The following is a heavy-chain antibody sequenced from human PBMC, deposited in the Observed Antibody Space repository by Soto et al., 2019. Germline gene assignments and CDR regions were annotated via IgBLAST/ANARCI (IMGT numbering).Heavy chain of an antibody. CDR3: AKGRTPITMVRGVIIDLDY. D-gene: IGHD3-10*01. J-gene: IGHJ4*02. CDR1: GFTFSSYA. V-gene: IGHV3-23*01. CDR2: ISGSGGST. Sequence: GGSLRLSCAASGFTFSSYAMSWVRQAPGKGLEWVSAISGSGGSTYYADSVKGRFTISRDNSKNTLYLQMNSLRAEDTAVYYCAKGRTPITMVRGVIIDLDYWGQGTLVTVSS.